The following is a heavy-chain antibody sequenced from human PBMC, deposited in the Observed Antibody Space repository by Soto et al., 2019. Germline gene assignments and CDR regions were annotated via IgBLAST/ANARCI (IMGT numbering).Heavy chain of an antibody. CDR1: GVYSTNYY. J-gene: IGHJ4*02. Sequence: SETLSITCTVSGVYSTNYYWSWIRKPPGKGLEWIGYIHSIGSTYYNPSLKSRVTISVDTSKNHFSLKLSSVTAADTAVYYCARARIVVAGTIVDYWGQGTLVTVSS. CDR3: ARARIVVAGTIVDY. D-gene: IGHD6-19*01. CDR2: IHSIGST. V-gene: IGHV4-4*09.